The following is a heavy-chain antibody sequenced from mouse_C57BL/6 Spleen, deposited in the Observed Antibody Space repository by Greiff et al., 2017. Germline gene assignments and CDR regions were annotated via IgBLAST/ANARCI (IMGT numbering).Heavy chain of an antibody. Sequence: EVKLVESGGGLVQPRGSMKLSCVASGFTFSNYWMNWVRQSPEKGLEWVAQIRLKSDNYATHYAESVKGRFTISRDDSKSSVYLQMNNLRAEDTGIYYCTDLIYDGFLYYAMDYWGQGTSVTVSS. CDR3: TDLIYDGFLYYAMDY. D-gene: IGHD2-3*01. CDR1: GFTFSNYW. V-gene: IGHV6-3*01. CDR2: IRLKSDNYAT. J-gene: IGHJ4*01.